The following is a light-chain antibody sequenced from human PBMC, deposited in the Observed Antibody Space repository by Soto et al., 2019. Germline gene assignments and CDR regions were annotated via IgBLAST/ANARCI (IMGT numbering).Light chain of an antibody. CDR3: QQYKQWRPLT. J-gene: IGKJ4*01. V-gene: IGKV3-15*01. CDR2: GAS. Sequence: EIVMTQSPATLSVSPGETATLSCRASQSVADNLAWYQQKLGQAPRLLIYGASTRATDIPGRFSGSGSGTDFSLTITSLRPEDFAVYYCQQYKQWRPLTFGGGTKVEIK. CDR1: QSVADN.